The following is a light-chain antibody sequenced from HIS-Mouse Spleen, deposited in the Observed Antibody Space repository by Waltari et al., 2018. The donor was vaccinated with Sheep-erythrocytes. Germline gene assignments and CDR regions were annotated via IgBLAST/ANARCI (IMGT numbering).Light chain of an antibody. Sequence: DIVMTQSPDSLAVSLGERATINCKSSQSVLYSSNNKNYLAWYQQNPGQPPKLLIYWASTRESGVPDRVSGSGSGTDFTLTISSLQAEDVAVYYCQQYYSTLLTFGGGTKVEIK. CDR3: QQYYSTLLT. V-gene: IGKV4-1*01. J-gene: IGKJ4*01. CDR2: WAS. CDR1: QSVLYSSNNKNY.